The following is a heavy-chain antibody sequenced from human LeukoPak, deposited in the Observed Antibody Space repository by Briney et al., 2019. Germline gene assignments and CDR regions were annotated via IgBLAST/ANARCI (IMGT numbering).Heavy chain of an antibody. CDR1: GYSFTSYW. CDR2: IYPGDSDT. CDR3: ARLAAAGKVNYYYYCMDV. Sequence: PGESLKISCQGSGYSFTSYWIGWLRQMPGKGLEWMGIIYPGDSDTRYSPSFQGQVTISADKSISTAYLQWSSLKATDTAMYYCARLAAAGKVNYYYYCMDVWGKGTTVTVSS. D-gene: IGHD6-13*01. J-gene: IGHJ6*03. V-gene: IGHV5-51*01.